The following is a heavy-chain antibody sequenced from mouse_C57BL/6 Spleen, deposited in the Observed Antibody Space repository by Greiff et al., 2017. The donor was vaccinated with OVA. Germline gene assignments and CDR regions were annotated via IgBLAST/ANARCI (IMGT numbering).Heavy chain of an antibody. CDR3: ANFSGSSSYFDY. V-gene: IGHV1-82*01. D-gene: IGHD1-1*01. CDR2: IYPGDGDT. CDR1: GYAFSSSW. Sequence: VQGVESGPELVKPGASVKISCKASGYAFSSSWMNWVKQRPGKGLEWIGRIYPGDGDTNYNGKFKGKATLTADKSSSTAYMQLSSLTSEDSAVYFCANFSGSSSYFDYWGQGTTLTVSS. J-gene: IGHJ2*01.